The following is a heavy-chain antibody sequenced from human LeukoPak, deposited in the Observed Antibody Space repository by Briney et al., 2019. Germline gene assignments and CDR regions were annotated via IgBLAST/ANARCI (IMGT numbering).Heavy chain of an antibody. D-gene: IGHD3-10*01. J-gene: IGHJ4*02. CDR2: ISGSGGST. V-gene: IGHV3-23*01. CDR3: AKDSDYYGSGSYYDY. CDR1: GFTFSSYA. Sequence: PGGSLRLSCAASGFTFSSYAMSWVRQAPGKGLEWVSVISGSGGSTYYADSVKGRSTISRDNSKNTLYLQMNSLRAEDTAVYYCAKDSDYYGSGSYYDYWGQGTLVTVSS.